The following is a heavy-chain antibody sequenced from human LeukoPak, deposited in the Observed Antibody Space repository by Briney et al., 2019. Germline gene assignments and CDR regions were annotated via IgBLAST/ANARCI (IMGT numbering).Heavy chain of an antibody. J-gene: IGHJ3*02. Sequence: KPGASVKGSCKGSGYTFTSYGISWVRQAPGQRLGWIGWISAYNGNTNYAQKLQGRVTMTTDTSASTAYMELRSLRSDDTAVYYCARLIVVPSPNAFDIWGQGTMVTVSS. CDR3: ARLIVVPSPNAFDI. CDR1: GYTFTSYG. V-gene: IGHV1-18*01. D-gene: IGHD2-15*01. CDR2: ISAYNGNT.